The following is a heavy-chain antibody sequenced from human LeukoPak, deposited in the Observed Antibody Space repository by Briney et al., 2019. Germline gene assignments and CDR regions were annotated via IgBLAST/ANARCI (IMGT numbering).Heavy chain of an antibody. J-gene: IGHJ4*02. CDR3: AKLGLTWELLIGYFDY. CDR1: GGTFSSYA. CDR2: IIPILGIA. D-gene: IGHD1-26*01. V-gene: IGHV1-69*04. Sequence: ASVKVSCKASGGTFSSYAISWVRQAPGQGLEWMGRIIPILGIANYAQKFQGRVTITADKSTSTAYMELSSLRSEDTAVYYCAKLGLTWELLIGYFDYWGQGTLVTVSS.